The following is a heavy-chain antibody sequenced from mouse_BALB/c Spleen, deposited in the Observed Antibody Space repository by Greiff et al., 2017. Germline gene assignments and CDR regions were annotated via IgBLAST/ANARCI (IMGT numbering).Heavy chain of an antibody. CDR3: ARGVGRGFAY. J-gene: IGHJ3*01. D-gene: IGHD4-1*01. V-gene: IGHV1-7*01. CDR2: INPSTGYT. Sequence: VQVVESGAELAKPGASVKMSCKASGYTFTSYWMHWVKQRPGQGLEWIGYINPSTGYTEYNQKFKDKATLTADKSSSTAYMQLSSLTSEDSAVYYCARGVGRGFAYWGQGTLVTVSA. CDR1: GYTFTSYW.